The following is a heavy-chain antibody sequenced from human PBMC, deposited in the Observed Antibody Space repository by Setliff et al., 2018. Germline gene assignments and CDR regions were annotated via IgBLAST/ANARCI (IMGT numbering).Heavy chain of an antibody. V-gene: IGHV1-69*11. J-gene: IGHJ4*02. CDR3: ARWNGSGYFYY. CDR1: GGAFSNYG. D-gene: IGHD3-3*01. Sequence: SVKVSCKVSGGAFSNYGLTWVRQAPGQGPVWMGRIIPILETTNYAQNFQGRVSITADESTRTAYMELSRLTFEDTAVYYCARWNGSGYFYYWGQGTWVTVSS. CDR2: IIPILETT.